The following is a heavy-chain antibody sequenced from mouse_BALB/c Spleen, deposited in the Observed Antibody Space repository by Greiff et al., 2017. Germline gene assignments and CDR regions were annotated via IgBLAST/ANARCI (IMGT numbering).Heavy chain of an antibody. D-gene: IGHD2-14*01. CDR2: IRNKANGYTT. J-gene: IGHJ1*01. Sequence: EVKVEESGGGLVQPGGSLRLSCATSGFTFTAYYMSWVRQPPGKALEWLGFIRNKANGYTTEYSASVKGRFTISRDNSQSILYLQMNTLRAEDSATYYCARDRYDWYFDVWGAGTTVTVSS. CDR3: ARDRYDWYFDV. V-gene: IGHV7-3*02. CDR1: GFTFTAYY.